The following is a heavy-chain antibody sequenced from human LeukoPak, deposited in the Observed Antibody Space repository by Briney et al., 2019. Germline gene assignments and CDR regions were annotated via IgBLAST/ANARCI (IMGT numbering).Heavy chain of an antibody. J-gene: IGHJ4*02. CDR1: GYTFSSYG. CDR2: ISGYNGNT. D-gene: IGHD5-12*01. Sequence: ASVKVSCKASGYTFSSYGIAWVRQAPGQGLEWMGWISGYNGNTNYAQKLQGRVSMTTDTSTTTAYMELRSLTSDDTALYYCAKSSLGTITAGPFDYWGQGTLVTVSS. V-gene: IGHV1-18*01. CDR3: AKSSLGTITAGPFDY.